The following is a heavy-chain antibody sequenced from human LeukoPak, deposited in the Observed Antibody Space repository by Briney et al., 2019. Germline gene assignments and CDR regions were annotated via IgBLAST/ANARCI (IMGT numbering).Heavy chain of an antibody. Sequence: ASVKVSCTVSGYTLTELSMHWVRQAPGKGLEWMGGFDPEDGETIYAQKFQGRVTMTEDTSTDTAYMELSSLRSEGTAVYYCATGRLGESFFDYWGQGTLVTVSS. CDR2: FDPEDGET. D-gene: IGHD3-10*01. CDR3: ATGRLGESFFDY. CDR1: GYTLTELS. V-gene: IGHV1-24*01. J-gene: IGHJ4*02.